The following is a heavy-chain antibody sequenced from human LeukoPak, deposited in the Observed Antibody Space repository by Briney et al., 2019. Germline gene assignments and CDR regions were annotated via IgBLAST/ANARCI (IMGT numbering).Heavy chain of an antibody. J-gene: IGHJ4*02. CDR2: ISAYNGNT. V-gene: IGHV1-18*01. CDR1: GHTFTSYG. CDR3: ARDRGATTITPYSY. D-gene: IGHD1-26*01. Sequence: ASVKVSCKASGHTFTSYGISWVRQAPGQGLEWMGWISAYNGNTNYAQKLQGRVTMTTDTSTSTAYMELRSLRSDDTAVYYCARDRGATTITPYSYWGQGTLVTVSS.